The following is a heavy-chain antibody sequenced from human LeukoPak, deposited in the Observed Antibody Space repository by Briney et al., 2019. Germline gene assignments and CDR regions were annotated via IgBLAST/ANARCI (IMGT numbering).Heavy chain of an antibody. CDR3: ARHISPIFGVARDY. V-gene: IGHV4-59*08. Sequence: SGTLSFTGTVSGGSISSYYWSWIRQPPGKGLEWIGYIYYSGSTNYNPSLKSRVTISVDTSKNQFSLKLSSVTAADTAVYYCARHISPIFGVARDYWGQGTLVTVSS. CDR1: GGSISSYY. J-gene: IGHJ4*02. CDR2: IYYSGST. D-gene: IGHD3-3*01.